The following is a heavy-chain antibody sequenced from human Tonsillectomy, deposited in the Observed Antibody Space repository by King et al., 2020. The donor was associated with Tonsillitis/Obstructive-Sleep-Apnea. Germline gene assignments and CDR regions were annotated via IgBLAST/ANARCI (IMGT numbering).Heavy chain of an antibody. V-gene: IGHV3-23*04. D-gene: IGHD1-7*01. CDR2: LSGSAGST. CDR1: GFTFTNYA. Sequence: VQLVESGGGLIQPGGSLRLSCAASGFTFTNYAMSWVRQAPGKGLEWVSGLSGSAGSTYYADSVKGRFTISRDNSKNTLYLQMNSLSAEVTAIYYCSKGGGPELFTLDFWGQGTLVTVSS. J-gene: IGHJ4*02. CDR3: SKGGGPELFTLDF.